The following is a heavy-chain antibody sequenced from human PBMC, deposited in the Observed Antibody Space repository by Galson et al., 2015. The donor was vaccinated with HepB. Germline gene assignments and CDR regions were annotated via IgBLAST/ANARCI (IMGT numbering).Heavy chain of an antibody. CDR1: GGTFSSYT. CDR2: IIPILGIA. V-gene: IGHV1-69*02. J-gene: IGHJ6*02. CDR3: ARGPYSSSAVLTLGMDV. D-gene: IGHD6-6*01. Sequence: SCKASGGTFSSYTISWVRQAPGQGLEWMGRIIPILGIANYAQKFQGRVTITADKSTSTAYMELSSLRSEDTAVYYCARGPYSSSAVLTLGMDVWGQGTTVTVSS.